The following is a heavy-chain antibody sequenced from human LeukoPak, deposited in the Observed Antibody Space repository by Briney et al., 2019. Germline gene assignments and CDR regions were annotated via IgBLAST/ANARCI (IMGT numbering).Heavy chain of an antibody. D-gene: IGHD1-1*01. V-gene: IGHV3-13*01. CDR1: GFTFSSFD. CDR3: ARGPPRGKYYYMDV. J-gene: IGHJ6*03. CDR2: IGTASDT. Sequence: GGSLRLSCAASGFTFSSFDMHWVRQPTGQGLEWVSTIGTASDTYYPGSVEGRFTLFRDNAKNSLYLQMNSLTAGDTAVYYCARGPPRGKYYYMDVWGKGTTVTVSS.